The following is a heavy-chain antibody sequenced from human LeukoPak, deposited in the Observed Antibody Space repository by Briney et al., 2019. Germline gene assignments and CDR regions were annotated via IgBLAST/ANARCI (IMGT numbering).Heavy chain of an antibody. CDR3: AITRCSGSYYPNWFDP. J-gene: IGHJ5*02. Sequence: SETLSLTCTVSGGSISSGTYYWSWIRQPAGKGLEWIGSIYTSGSTNYNPSLKSRVTISVDTPKNQFSLKLSSVTAADTAVYYCAITRCSGSYYPNWFDPWGQGTLVTVSS. D-gene: IGHD1-26*01. V-gene: IGHV4-61*02. CDR1: GGSISSGTYY. CDR2: IYTSGST.